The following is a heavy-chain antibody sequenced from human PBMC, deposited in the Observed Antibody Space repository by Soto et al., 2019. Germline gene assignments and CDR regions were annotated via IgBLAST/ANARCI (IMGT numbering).Heavy chain of an antibody. J-gene: IGHJ4*02. Sequence: PGGSLRLSCAASGFTFSDYYMSWIRQAPGKGLEWVSYISSSGSTIYYADSVKGRFTISRDNAKNSLYLQMNSLRAEDTAVYYCAREGGEGRSREVDGLRPINYFDYWGQGTLVTVSS. D-gene: IGHD6-19*01. CDR1: GFTFSDYY. CDR3: AREGGEGRSREVDGLRPINYFDY. V-gene: IGHV3-11*01. CDR2: ISSSGSTI.